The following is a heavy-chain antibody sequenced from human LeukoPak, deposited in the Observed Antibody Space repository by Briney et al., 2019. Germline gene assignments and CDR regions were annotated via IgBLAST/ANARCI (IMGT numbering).Heavy chain of an antibody. CDR2: IYYGGTT. CDR3: ARHIESGTNDAFDI. V-gene: IGHV4-59*08. J-gene: IGHJ3*02. Sequence: SETLSLTCTVSGVSLSSYYWTWIRQPPGKGLEWIGYIYYGGTTKYNPSLKSRVTISVDTSKKQISLRLSFVTAADTAVYYCARHIESGTNDAFDIWGQGTMVTVSS. CDR1: GVSLSSYY. D-gene: IGHD3-10*01.